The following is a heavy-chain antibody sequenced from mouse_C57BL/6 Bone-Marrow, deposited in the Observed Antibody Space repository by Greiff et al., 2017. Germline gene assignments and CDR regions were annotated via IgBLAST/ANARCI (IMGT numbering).Heavy chain of an antibody. J-gene: IGHJ3*01. CDR3: ARRSSGFPGFAY. V-gene: IGHV1-69*01. D-gene: IGHD3-2*02. Sequence: VQLQQPGAELVMPGASVKLSCKASGYTFTSYWMHWVKQRPGQGLEWIGEIDPSDSYTNYNQKFKGKSTLTVDKSSSTAYMQLSSLTSEDSAVYYCARRSSGFPGFAYWGQGTLVTGSA. CDR2: IDPSDSYT. CDR1: GYTFTSYW.